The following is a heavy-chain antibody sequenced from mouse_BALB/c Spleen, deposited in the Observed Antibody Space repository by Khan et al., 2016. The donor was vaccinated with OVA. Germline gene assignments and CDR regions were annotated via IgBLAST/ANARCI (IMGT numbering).Heavy chain of an antibody. D-gene: IGHD2-3*01. J-gene: IGHJ3*01. CDR2: IDPENGDT. CDR1: GFNIKDYY. CDR3: ARDGYSPWFAY. Sequence: MQLEESGAELVRPGALVKLSCKASGFNIKDYYMHWVKQRPEQGLVWIGRIDPENGDTIYDPKFQGKASITSDTSSNTAYLQLSSLTSEDTAVYYCARDGYSPWFAYWGQGTLATVSA. V-gene: IGHV14-1*02.